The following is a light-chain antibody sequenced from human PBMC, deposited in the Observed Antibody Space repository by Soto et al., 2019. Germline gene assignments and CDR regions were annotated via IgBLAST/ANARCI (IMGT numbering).Light chain of an antibody. Sequence: QSALTQPASVSGSPGQSIAISCTGTSTDVGSSKYVSWYQQHPGKAPKLMIFDVNNRPSGVSDRFSGSKSGNTASLTISGLQAKDEADYYCSSHTSSGTYVFGSGTKLTVL. CDR2: DVN. J-gene: IGLJ1*01. V-gene: IGLV2-14*01. CDR1: STDVGSSKY. CDR3: SSHTSSGTYV.